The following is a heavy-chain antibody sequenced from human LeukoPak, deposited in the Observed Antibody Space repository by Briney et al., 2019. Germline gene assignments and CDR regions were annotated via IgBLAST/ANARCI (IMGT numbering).Heavy chain of an antibody. CDR3: ARVEPVDILTGALDY. CDR2: ISYDGSNK. J-gene: IGHJ4*02. CDR1: GFTFSSYA. V-gene: IGHV3-30*14. D-gene: IGHD3-9*01. Sequence: GGSLRLSCAASGFTFSSYAMHWVRQAPGKGLEWVAVISYDGSNKYYADSVKGRFTISRDNSKNTLYLQMNSLRAEDTAVYYCARVEPVDILTGALDYWGQGTLVTVSS.